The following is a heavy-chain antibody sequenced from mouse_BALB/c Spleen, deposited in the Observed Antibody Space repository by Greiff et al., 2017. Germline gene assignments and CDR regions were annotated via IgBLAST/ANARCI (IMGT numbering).Heavy chain of an antibody. V-gene: IGHV5-17*02. Sequence: EVQVVESGGGLVQPGGSRKLSCAASGFTFSSFGMHWVRQAPEKGLEWVAYISSGSSTIYYADTVKGRFTISRDNPKNTLFLQMTSLRSEDTAMYYCARGSITTGAMDYWGQGTSVTVSS. CDR1: GFTFSSFG. CDR3: ARGSITTGAMDY. CDR2: ISSGSSTI. D-gene: IGHD1-2*01. J-gene: IGHJ4*01.